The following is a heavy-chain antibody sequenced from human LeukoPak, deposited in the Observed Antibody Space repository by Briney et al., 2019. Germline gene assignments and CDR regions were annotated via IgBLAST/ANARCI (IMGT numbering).Heavy chain of an antibody. J-gene: IGHJ4*02. CDR1: GFTFSSYW. D-gene: IGHD3-22*01. CDR2: IKQDGSEK. V-gene: IGHV3-7*01. CDR3: ARYTYYYDSSGYYYDPYSDY. Sequence: GGSLRLSCAASGFTFSSYWMSWVRQAPGKGLEWVANIKQDGSEKYYVDSVKGRFTISRDNAKNSLYLQMNSLRAEDTAVYYCARYTYYYDSSGYYYDPYSDYWGQGTLVTVSS.